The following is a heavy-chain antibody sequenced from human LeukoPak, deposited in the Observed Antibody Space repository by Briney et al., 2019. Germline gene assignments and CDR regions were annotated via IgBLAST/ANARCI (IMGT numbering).Heavy chain of an antibody. Sequence: GGSLRLSCAASGSTFSIYAMSWVRQAPGKGLEWVSTISGGGDSTYYADSVKGRFTISRDNSKNTLYLQMNTLRAEDTAIYYCAKDVRCGDRAIEPIDYWGQGTLVTVSS. D-gene: IGHD5-18*01. J-gene: IGHJ4*02. CDR1: GSTFSIYA. CDR2: ISGGGDST. V-gene: IGHV3-23*01. CDR3: AKDVRCGDRAIEPIDY.